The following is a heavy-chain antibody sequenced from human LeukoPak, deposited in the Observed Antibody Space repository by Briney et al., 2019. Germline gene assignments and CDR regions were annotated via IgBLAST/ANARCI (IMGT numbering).Heavy chain of an antibody. V-gene: IGHV4-34*01. D-gene: IGHD4-17*01. CDR2: INHSGST. J-gene: IGHJ4*02. Sequence: SETLSLTCAVYGGSFSGYYWSWIRQPPGKGLEWIGEINHSGSTNYNASLKSRVTISVDTSKNLFSLKLSSVTAADTSVYYCARGFGDYGANGGEEYDYWGQGTLVTV. CDR1: GGSFSGYY. CDR3: ARGFGDYGANGGEEYDY.